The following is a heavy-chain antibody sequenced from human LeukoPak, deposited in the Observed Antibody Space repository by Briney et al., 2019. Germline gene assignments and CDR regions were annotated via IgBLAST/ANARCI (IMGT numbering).Heavy chain of an antibody. V-gene: IGHV4-4*07. CDR3: ARGQFRRLVSTHNWFDP. J-gene: IGHJ5*02. Sequence: PSETLSLTCTVSGVSISSYYWSWIRQPAGKGLEWIGRIDTSGGTNYNPSLNSRVTLSLDTSKNQLSLKLISVTAADTAVYYCARGQFRRLVSTHNWFDPWGQGTLVTVSS. CDR1: GVSISSYY. CDR2: IDTSGGT. D-gene: IGHD3-9*01.